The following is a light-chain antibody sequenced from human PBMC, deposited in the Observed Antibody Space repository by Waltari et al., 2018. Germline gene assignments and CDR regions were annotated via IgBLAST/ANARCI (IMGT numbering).Light chain of an antibody. CDR1: QSISNW. Sequence: DIQMTQSPSTLSASVGDRVTITCRASQSISNWLAWYQQKPGKAPKVLIYKSVTLQSGVPSRFSGSGSETEFSLTISSLQPDDLATYYCQQYNIWPYTFGQGTTLEI. V-gene: IGKV1-5*03. CDR3: QQYNIWPYT. CDR2: KSV. J-gene: IGKJ2*01.